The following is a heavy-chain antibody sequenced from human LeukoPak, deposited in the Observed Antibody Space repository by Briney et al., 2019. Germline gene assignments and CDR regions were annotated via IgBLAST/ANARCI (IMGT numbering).Heavy chain of an antibody. CDR2: INPNSGGT. V-gene: IGHV1-2*06. CDR1: GGTFSSYT. Sequence: GSSVKVSCKASGGTFSSYTISWVRQAPGQGLEWMGRINPNSGGTNYAQKFQGRVTMTRDTSISTAYMELSRLRSDDTAVYYCAIQIVVVTAFDYWGQGTLVTVSS. D-gene: IGHD3-22*01. J-gene: IGHJ4*02. CDR3: AIQIVVVTAFDY.